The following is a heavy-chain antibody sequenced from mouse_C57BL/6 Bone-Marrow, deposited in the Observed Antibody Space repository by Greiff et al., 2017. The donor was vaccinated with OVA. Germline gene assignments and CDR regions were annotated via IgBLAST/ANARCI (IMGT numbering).Heavy chain of an antibody. CDR1: GYTFTSYW. V-gene: IGHV1-64*01. CDR2: IHPNSGST. D-gene: IGHD1-1*01. CDR3: ARGELLRGWFAY. Sequence: QVQLQQPGAELVKPGASVKLSCKASGYTFTSYWMHWVKQRPGQGLEWIGMIHPNSGSTNYNEKFKGKATLTVDKSSSTAYMQLSSLTSEDSAVYYCARGELLRGWFAYWGQGTLVTVSA. J-gene: IGHJ3*01.